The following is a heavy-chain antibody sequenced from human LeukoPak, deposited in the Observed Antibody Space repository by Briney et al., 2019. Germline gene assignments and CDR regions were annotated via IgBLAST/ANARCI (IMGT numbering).Heavy chain of an antibody. CDR1: GFTFSSFS. CDR2: IRTSGTNT. Sequence: GGSLRLSCAASGFTFSSFSMNWVRQAPGKGLEWVSYIRTSGTNTDYTGSVKGRFTVSRDNAKNSLYLQMNSLRAEDTAVYYCARMNYVSSGWGAPFDYWGQGTLVTVSS. V-gene: IGHV3-48*04. D-gene: IGHD1-7*01. J-gene: IGHJ4*02. CDR3: ARMNYVSSGWGAPFDY.